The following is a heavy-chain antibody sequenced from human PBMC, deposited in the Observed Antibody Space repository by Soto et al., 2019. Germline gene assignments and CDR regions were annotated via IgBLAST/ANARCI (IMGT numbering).Heavy chain of an antibody. CDR1: GGTFSSYA. D-gene: IGHD2-2*01. J-gene: IGHJ6*02. CDR3: ARGQIVLVPAAMMDYYYGMDV. CDR2: IIPIFGTA. V-gene: IGHV1-69*12. Sequence: QVQLVQSGAEVKKPGSSVKVSCKASGGTFSSYAISWVRQAPGQGLEWMGGIIPIFGTANYAQKFQGRVTITADESTSTAYMELSSLRSEATAVYYCARGQIVLVPAAMMDYYYGMDVWGQGTTVTVSS.